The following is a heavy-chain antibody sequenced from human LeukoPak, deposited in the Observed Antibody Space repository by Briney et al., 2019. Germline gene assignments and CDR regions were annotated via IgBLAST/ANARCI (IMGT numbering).Heavy chain of an antibody. CDR1: GGTFSSYA. J-gene: IGHJ3*02. CDR2: IIPIFGTA. Sequence: SVKVSCKASGGTFSSYAISWVRQAHGQGLEWMGGIIPIFGTANYAQKFQGRVTITADESTSTAYMELSSLRSEDTAVYYCARHKSEGDILTGGAYAFDIWGQGTMVTVSS. CDR3: ARHKSEGDILTGGAYAFDI. D-gene: IGHD3-9*01. V-gene: IGHV1-69*13.